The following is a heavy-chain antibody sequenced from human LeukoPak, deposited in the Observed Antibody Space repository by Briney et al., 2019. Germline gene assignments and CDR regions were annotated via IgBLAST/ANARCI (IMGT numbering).Heavy chain of an antibody. J-gene: IGHJ4*02. Sequence: GGSLRLSCAASGFTVSSNYMSWVRQAPGKGLEWVSVIYSGGSTYYADSVKGRFTISRDNSKNTLYLQMNSLRAEDTAVYYCARGSYRSGWTDFDYWGQGTLVTVSS. CDR1: GFTVSSNY. CDR3: ARGSYRSGWTDFDY. D-gene: IGHD6-19*01. V-gene: IGHV3-53*01. CDR2: IYSGGST.